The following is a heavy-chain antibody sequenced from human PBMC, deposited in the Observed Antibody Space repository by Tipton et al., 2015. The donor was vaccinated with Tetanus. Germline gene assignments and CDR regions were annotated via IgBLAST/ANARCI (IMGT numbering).Heavy chain of an antibody. Sequence: QSGPEVKKPGSSVNVSCKASGGTFNTHAVNWVRQAPGQGLEWMGRYIPILDIASYPHKFRGRVTITADKSTSTAYMELNSLTSEDTAVYYCARANHYDSSGLKGLEYFLHWGQGTLVSVSS. J-gene: IGHJ1*01. CDR3: ARANHYDSSGLKGLEYFLH. CDR2: YIPILDIA. CDR1: GGTFNTHA. D-gene: IGHD3-22*01. V-gene: IGHV1-69*04.